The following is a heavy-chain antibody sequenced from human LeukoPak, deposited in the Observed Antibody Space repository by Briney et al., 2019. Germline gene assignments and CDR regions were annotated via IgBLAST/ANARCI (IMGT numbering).Heavy chain of an antibody. CDR2: ISGSGGST. CDR3: AKAARLLWFGELFDY. J-gene: IGHJ4*02. V-gene: IGHV3-23*01. Sequence: GSLRLSCAASGFTFSSYAMSWVRPAPGKGLEWVSAISGSGGSTYYADSVKGRFTISRDNSKNTLYLQMNSLRAEDTAVYYCAKAARLLWFGELFDYWGQGTLVTVSS. CDR1: GFTFSSYA. D-gene: IGHD3-10*01.